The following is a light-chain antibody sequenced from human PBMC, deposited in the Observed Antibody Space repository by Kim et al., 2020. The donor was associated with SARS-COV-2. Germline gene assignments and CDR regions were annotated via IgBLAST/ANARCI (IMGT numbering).Light chain of an antibody. CDR3: QVWDSSSDHWV. CDR1: NLGSKI. Sequence: PGKTARITGGGNNLGSKIVHWYQQKPGQAPVLVIYYDSDRPSGIPERFSGSNSGNTATLTISRVEAGDEADYYCQVWDSSSDHWVFGGGTKLTVL. CDR2: YDS. V-gene: IGLV3-21*04. J-gene: IGLJ3*02.